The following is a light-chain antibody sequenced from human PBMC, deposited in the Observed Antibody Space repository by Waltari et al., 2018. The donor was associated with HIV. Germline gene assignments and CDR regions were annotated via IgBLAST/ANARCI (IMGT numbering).Light chain of an antibody. CDR1: SSDVGSFNR. CDR2: EFN. CDR3: SSYTTSSTVL. Sequence: QSALTQPPSVSGSPGQSVTISCSGTSSDVGSFNRVSWYQQPPGTAPKLMIYEFNNPPAGGPVRFAWSKSGNTASLTIAGLQPEDVADYYCSSYTTSSTVLFGGGTKLTVL. V-gene: IGLV2-18*02. J-gene: IGLJ2*01.